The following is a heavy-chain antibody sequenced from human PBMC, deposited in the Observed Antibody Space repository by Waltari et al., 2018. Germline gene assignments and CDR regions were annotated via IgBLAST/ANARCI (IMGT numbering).Heavy chain of an antibody. CDR2: INPNSGGT. V-gene: IGHV1-2*02. Sequence: QVQLVQSGAEVKKPGASVKVSCKASGYTFTGYYMHWVRQAPGQGLEWMGWINPNSGGTNYAQKFQGRVTRTRDTSIRTSYMELSRLRADDTAVYYCARDPYGSGSYYNSIYYYYGMDVWGQGTTVTVSS. CDR3: ARDPYGSGSYYNSIYYYYGMDV. D-gene: IGHD3-10*01. J-gene: IGHJ6*02. CDR1: GYTFTGYY.